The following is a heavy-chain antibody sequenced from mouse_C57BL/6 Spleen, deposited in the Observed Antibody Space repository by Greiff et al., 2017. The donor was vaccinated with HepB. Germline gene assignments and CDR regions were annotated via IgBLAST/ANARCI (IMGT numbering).Heavy chain of an antibody. D-gene: IGHD2-4*01. CDR1: GYSITSGYY. CDR3: ANYDYDEDYFDY. V-gene: IGHV3-6*01. Sequence: EVKLMESGPGLVKPSQSLSLTCSVTGYSITSGYYWNWIRQFPGNKLEWMGYISYDGSNNYNPSLKNRISITRVTSKNQFFLKLNSVTTEDTATYYCANYDYDEDYFDYWGQGTTLTVSS. CDR2: ISYDGSN. J-gene: IGHJ2*01.